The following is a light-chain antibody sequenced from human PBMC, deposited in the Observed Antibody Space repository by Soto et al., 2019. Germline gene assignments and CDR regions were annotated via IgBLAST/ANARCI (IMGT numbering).Light chain of an antibody. CDR2: DVT. CDR3: SSYACSSTFV. J-gene: IGLJ1*01. V-gene: IGLV2-14*03. CDR1: SSDIGGYSY. Sequence: QSALTQPASVSGSPGQSITISCTGTSSDIGGYSYVSWYQQHPGKAPKLMIYDVTIRPSGISNRFSGSKSDNTASLTISGLQAEDEADYYCSSYACSSTFVFGTGTKVTVL.